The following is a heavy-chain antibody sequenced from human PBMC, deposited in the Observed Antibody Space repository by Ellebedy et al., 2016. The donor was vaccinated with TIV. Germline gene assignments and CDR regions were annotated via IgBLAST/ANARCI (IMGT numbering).Heavy chain of an antibody. Sequence: ASVKVSCKASGFTFTRYYIHWVRQAPRQGLEWMGWISAYNGNTNYAQKLQGRVTMTTDTSTSTAYMELRSLRSDDTAVYYCARMVRAEFDPWGQGTLVTVSS. CDR1: GFTFTRYY. CDR2: ISAYNGNT. D-gene: IGHD3-10*01. CDR3: ARMVRAEFDP. J-gene: IGHJ5*02. V-gene: IGHV1-18*04.